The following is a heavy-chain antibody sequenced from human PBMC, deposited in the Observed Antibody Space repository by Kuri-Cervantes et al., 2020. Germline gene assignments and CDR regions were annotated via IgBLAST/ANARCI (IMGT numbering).Heavy chain of an antibody. CDR1: GFTFGDYA. CDR2: IWYDGSNK. CDR3: ARDSSGWYPVYYLDY. V-gene: IGHV3-33*08. J-gene: IGHJ4*02. D-gene: IGHD6-19*01. Sequence: GESLKISCVGSGFTFGDYALTWVRRAPGKGLEWVAVIWYDGSNKYYADSVKGRFTISRDNSKNTLYLQMNSLRAEDTAVYYCARDSSGWYPVYYLDYWGQGTLVTVSS.